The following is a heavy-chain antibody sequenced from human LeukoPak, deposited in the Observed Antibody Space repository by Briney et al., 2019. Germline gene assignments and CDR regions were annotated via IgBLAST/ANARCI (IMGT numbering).Heavy chain of an antibody. J-gene: IGHJ4*02. CDR1: AFIFSGHW. D-gene: IGHD4-23*01. V-gene: IGHV3-7*03. CDR3: ARAQTTVAYPFLY. CDR2: IKEDGSER. Sequence: GGSLRLSCEGSAFIFSGHWMNWVRQTPGKGLEWVASIKEDGSERQYVDSVKGRFSISRDNTKGSLFLQLNSLRAEDTAVYYCARAQTTVAYPFLYWGQGTLVTVSS.